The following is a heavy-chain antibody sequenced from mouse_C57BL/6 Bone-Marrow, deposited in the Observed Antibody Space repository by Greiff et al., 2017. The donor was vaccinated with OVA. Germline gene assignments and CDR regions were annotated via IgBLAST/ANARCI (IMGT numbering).Heavy chain of an antibody. Sequence: EVQVVESEGGLVQPGSSMKLSCTASGFTFSDYYMAWVRQVPEKGLEWVANINPDGSSTYYLDSLKSRFIISRDNAKNILYLQMSSLKSDDTATYYCARVSTAVVFSYYAMDYWGQGTSVTVSS. D-gene: IGHD1-1*01. CDR2: INPDGSST. J-gene: IGHJ4*01. CDR3: ARVSTAVVFSYYAMDY. CDR1: GFTFSDYY. V-gene: IGHV5-16*01.